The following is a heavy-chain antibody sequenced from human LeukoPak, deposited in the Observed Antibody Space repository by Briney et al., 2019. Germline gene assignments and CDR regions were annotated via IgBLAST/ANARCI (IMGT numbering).Heavy chain of an antibody. CDR3: AKNGQSGFSFDP. CDR2: GNHNGGT. Sequence: GSLRLSCKASGITFRIHGMFWVRQAPGKGLEWLGEGNHNGGTKYNPSLKSRVTISADSSRNQFSLKLTSVTAADTAVYHCAKNGQSGFSFDPWGQGTLVTVSS. D-gene: IGHD1-26*01. V-gene: IGHV4-34*08. J-gene: IGHJ5*02. CDR1: GITFRIHG.